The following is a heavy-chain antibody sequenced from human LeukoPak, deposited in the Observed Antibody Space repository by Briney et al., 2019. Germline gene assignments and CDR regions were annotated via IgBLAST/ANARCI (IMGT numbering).Heavy chain of an antibody. Sequence: GGSLRLSCTASGFNFILFSMNWVRQAPGKGLEWVSYISSDSSTIYYADSVKGRFTISRDNAKNSVFLQMHSLRDEDTAVYFCARDVMARMGRLDPWGQGTRVTVSS. D-gene: IGHD3-16*01. CDR1: GFNFILFS. CDR2: ISSDSSTI. CDR3: ARDVMARMGRLDP. V-gene: IGHV3-48*02. J-gene: IGHJ5*02.